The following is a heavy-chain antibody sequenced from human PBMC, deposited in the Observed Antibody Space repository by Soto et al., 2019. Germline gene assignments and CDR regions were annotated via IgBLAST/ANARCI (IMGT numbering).Heavy chain of an antibody. CDR1: GGTFSSYA. J-gene: IGHJ5*02. Sequence: QVQLVQSGAEVKKPGSSVKVSCKASGGTFSSYAISWVRQAPGQGLEWRGGIIPIFGTANYAQKFQGRVTITADASTSTAYMEMSSLRSEDTAVYYCAREVRAYYDSSGYFPWGQGTLVTVSS. V-gene: IGHV1-69*01. CDR2: IIPIFGTA. D-gene: IGHD3-22*01. CDR3: AREVRAYYDSSGYFP.